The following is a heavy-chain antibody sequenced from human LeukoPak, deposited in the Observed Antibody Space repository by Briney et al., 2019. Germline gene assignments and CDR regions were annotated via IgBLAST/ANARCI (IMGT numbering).Heavy chain of an antibody. CDR2: INHSGST. CDR3: ARGLIVVVVAATRGDNWFDP. V-gene: IGHV4-34*01. Sequence: SETLSLTCAVSGGSFSGYYWTWIRQPPGKGLEWIGEINHSGSTNYNPSLKSRVTISVDTSKNQFSLKLSSVTAADTAVYYCARGLIVVVVAATRGDNWFDPWGQGTLVTVSS. D-gene: IGHD2-15*01. CDR1: GGSFSGYY. J-gene: IGHJ5*02.